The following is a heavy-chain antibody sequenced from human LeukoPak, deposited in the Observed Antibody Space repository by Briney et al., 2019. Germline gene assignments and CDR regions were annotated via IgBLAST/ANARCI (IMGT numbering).Heavy chain of an antibody. D-gene: IGHD2-2*01. J-gene: IGHJ5*02. V-gene: IGHV1-69*13. CDR1: GGTFSSYA. Sequence: SVKVSCKASGGTFSSYAISWVRQAPGQGLEWMGGIFPIFGTANYAQKFQGRVTITADEPTSTAYMELSSLRSEDTAVYYCARVGGYCSSTSCYNWFDPWGQGTLVTVSS. CDR3: ARVGGYCSSTSCYNWFDP. CDR2: IFPIFGTA.